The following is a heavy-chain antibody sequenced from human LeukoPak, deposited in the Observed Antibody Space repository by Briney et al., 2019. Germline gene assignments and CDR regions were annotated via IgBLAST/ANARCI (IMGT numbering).Heavy chain of an antibody. CDR1: GFTFSSCW. CDR3: ARGVAHYYDSSLFDY. Sequence: GGSLRLSCAASGFTFSSCWISWARHVPGNGLGWVANRKQDGSEKYYVDSVKGRFTISRDNAKNSLYLQMNSLRAEDTAVYYCARGVAHYYDSSLFDYWGQGTLVTVSS. D-gene: IGHD3-22*01. V-gene: IGHV3-7*01. J-gene: IGHJ4*02. CDR2: RKQDGSEK.